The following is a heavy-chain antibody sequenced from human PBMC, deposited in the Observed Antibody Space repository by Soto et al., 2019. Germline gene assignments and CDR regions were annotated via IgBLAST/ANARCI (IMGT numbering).Heavy chain of an antibody. D-gene: IGHD3-22*01. CDR3: AHNYSFDTNGYSYYFDF. CDR2: IYWDDDK. J-gene: IGHJ4*02. CDR1: GFSLRTSGVG. Sequence: QITLKESGPTLVKPTQTLTLTCTFSGFSLRTSGVGVGWIRQPPGKALEWLALIYWDDDKRYSPSLKSRLTITKDTSKNQVVLTMTNMDPVDTATYYCAHNYSFDTNGYSYYFDFWGQGTLVTVSS. V-gene: IGHV2-5*02.